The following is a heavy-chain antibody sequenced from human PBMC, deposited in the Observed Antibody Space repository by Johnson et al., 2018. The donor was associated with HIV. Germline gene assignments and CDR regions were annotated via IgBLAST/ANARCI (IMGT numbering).Heavy chain of an antibody. D-gene: IGHD2-2*01. CDR2: IYSGGST. CDR3: ARETRDDAFDI. CDR1: GLTVGDYA. V-gene: IGHV3-66*01. J-gene: IGHJ3*02. Sequence: VQLVESGGLLVQPGRSLRLSYTTSGLTVGDYATRWVRQAPGKGLEWVSVIYSGGSTYYADSVKGRFTISRDNSKNTLYLQMNSLRAGDTAVYYCARETRDDAFDIWGQGTMVTVSS.